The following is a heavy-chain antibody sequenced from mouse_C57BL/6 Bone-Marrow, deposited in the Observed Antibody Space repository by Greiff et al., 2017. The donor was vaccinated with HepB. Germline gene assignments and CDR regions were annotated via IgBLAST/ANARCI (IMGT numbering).Heavy chain of an antibody. CDR2: ISGGGGNT. J-gene: IGHJ4*01. V-gene: IGHV5-9*01. CDR1: GFTFSSYT. Sequence: EVMLVESGGGLVKPGGSLKLSCAASGFTFSSYTMSWVRQTPEKRLEWVATISGGGGNTYYPDSVKGRFTISRVNAKNTLYLQMSSLRSEDTALYYCARRGYGYDDYAMDYWGQGTSVTVSS. D-gene: IGHD2-2*01. CDR3: ARRGYGYDDYAMDY.